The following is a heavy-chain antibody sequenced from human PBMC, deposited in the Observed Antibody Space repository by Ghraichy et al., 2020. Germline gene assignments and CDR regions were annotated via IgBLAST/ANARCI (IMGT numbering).Heavy chain of an antibody. J-gene: IGHJ4*02. Sequence: GGSLRLSCAASGFTFSDYWMTWVRQAPGKGLEWVANIKHDGSENYYLESVKGRLTISRDNAKNSVYLQMNSLRAEDTAVYYCAREKYNFWSGSPFDYWGQGTLVTVSS. D-gene: IGHD3-3*01. V-gene: IGHV3-7*03. CDR2: IKHDGSEN. CDR1: GFTFSDYW. CDR3: AREKYNFWSGSPFDY.